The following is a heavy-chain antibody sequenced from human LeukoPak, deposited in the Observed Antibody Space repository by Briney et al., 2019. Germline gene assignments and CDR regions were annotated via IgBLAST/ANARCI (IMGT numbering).Heavy chain of an antibody. CDR1: GYTFTSYY. Sequence: GASVKVSCKASGYTFTSYYMHWVRQAPGQGLEWMGIINPSGGSTSYAQKFQGRVTMTRDTSISTAYMELSRLRSDDTAVYYCATWGIAVAGTRFDYWGQGTLVTVSS. CDR3: ATWGIAVAGTRFDY. J-gene: IGHJ4*02. D-gene: IGHD6-19*01. CDR2: INPSGGST. V-gene: IGHV1-46*01.